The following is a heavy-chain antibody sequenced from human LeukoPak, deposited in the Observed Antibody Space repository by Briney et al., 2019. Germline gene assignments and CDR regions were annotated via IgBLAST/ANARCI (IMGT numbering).Heavy chain of an antibody. CDR1: GGSISSGGYY. D-gene: IGHD2-2*01. CDR3: ASGHCSSTSCHYYFDY. Sequence: SETLSLTCTVSGGSISSGGYYWSWIRQPPGKGLEWIGYIYHSGSTYYNPSLKSRVTISVDRSKNQFSLKLSSVTAADTAVYYCASGHCSSTSCHYYFDYWGQGTLVTVSS. V-gene: IGHV4-30-2*01. CDR2: IYHSGST. J-gene: IGHJ4*02.